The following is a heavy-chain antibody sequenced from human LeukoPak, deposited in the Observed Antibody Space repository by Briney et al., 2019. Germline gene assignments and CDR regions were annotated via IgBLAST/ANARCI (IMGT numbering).Heavy chain of an antibody. CDR3: ARGLIAYCGGDCAFDAFDI. J-gene: IGHJ3*02. V-gene: IGHV1-46*01. D-gene: IGHD2-21*02. CDR2: INPSGGST. Sequence: GASVKVSCKASGYTFTSYYMHWVRQAPGQGLEWMGIINPSGGSTSYAQKFQGRVTMTRDMSTSTVYMELGSLRSEDTAVYYCARGLIAYCGGDCAFDAFDIWGQGTMVTVSS. CDR1: GYTFTSYY.